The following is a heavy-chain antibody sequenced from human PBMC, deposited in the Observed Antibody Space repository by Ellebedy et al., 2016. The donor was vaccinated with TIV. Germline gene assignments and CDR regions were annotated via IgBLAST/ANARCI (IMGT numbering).Heavy chain of an antibody. Sequence: PGGSLRLSCAASEFAFETDWMTWVRQAPGKGLEWVANINQEGSDKSYVDSVKGRFTISRDNAKSSLYLQMNSLRAKDTAVSYCARGGATSSRYWRNWGQGALVTVSS. CDR2: INQEGSDK. CDR3: ARGGATSSRYWRN. J-gene: IGHJ4*02. CDR1: EFAFETDW. D-gene: IGHD2-2*01. V-gene: IGHV3-7*01.